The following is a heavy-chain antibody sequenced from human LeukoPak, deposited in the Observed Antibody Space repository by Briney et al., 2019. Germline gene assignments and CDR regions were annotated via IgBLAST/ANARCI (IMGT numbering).Heavy chain of an antibody. CDR3: FGLVPATPQHFQSYMDV. J-gene: IGHJ6*03. D-gene: IGHD2-21*02. V-gene: IGHV3-21*01. Sequence: PGGSLRLSCAASGFTFSSFSMNWVRQAPGKGLEWVSSISTSSRYIYYADSVKGRFTISRDNAKTSLYLEMNSLRVEDTAIYYCFGLVPATPQHFQSYMDVWGKGTTVTVSS. CDR2: ISTSSRYI. CDR1: GFTFSSFS.